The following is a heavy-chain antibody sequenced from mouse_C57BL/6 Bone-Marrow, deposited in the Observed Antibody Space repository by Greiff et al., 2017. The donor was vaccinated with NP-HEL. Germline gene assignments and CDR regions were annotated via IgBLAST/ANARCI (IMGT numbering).Heavy chain of an antibody. CDR1: GFNIKDDY. CDR3: TTGRLRDAMDY. J-gene: IGHJ4*01. V-gene: IGHV14-4*01. D-gene: IGHD2-4*01. Sequence: VHVKQSGAELVRPGASVKLSCTASGFNIKDDYMHWVKQRPEQGLEWIGWIDPENGDTEYASKFQGKATITADTSSNTAYLQLSSLTSEDTAVYYCTTGRLRDAMDYWGQGTSVTVSS. CDR2: IDPENGDT.